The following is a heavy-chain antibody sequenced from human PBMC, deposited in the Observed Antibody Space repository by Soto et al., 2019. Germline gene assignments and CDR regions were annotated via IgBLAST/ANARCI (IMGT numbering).Heavy chain of an antibody. CDR3: ARMVNWFDP. CDR2: IYYSGST. D-gene: IGHD2-8*01. J-gene: IGHJ5*02. CDR1: GGSISSYY. Sequence: QVQLQESGPGLVKPSETLSLTCTVSGGSISSYYWSWIRQPPGKGLEWIGYIYYSGSTYYNPSLKSRVTISVDTSKNQFSLKLSSVTAADTAVYYCARMVNWFDPWGQGTLVTVSS. V-gene: IGHV4-59*12.